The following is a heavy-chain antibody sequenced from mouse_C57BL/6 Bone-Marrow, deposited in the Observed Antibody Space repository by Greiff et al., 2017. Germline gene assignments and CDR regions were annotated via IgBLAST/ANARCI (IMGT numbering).Heavy chain of an antibody. CDR3: AREERYGNYFDY. CDR1: GYTFTSYW. CDR2: LDPSASYT. D-gene: IGHD2-1*01. J-gene: IGHJ2*01. V-gene: IGHV1-59*01. Sequence: QVKLQQPGAELVRPGTSVKLSCKASGYTFTSYWMHWVKQRPGQGLEWIGVLDPSASYTNYNQKFKGKATLTVDTSSSTAYMQLSSLTFEDSAVYYCAREERYGNYFDYGGQGTTRTVSS.